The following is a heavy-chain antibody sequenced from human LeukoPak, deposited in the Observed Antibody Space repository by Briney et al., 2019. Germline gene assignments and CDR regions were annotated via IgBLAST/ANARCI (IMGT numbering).Heavy chain of an antibody. CDR2: INGGSSYI. Sequence: GGSLRLSCAASGFTFSSYTMNWVRQAPGKGLEWVSSINGGSSYIYYADSVRGRFTISRDNARNSLYLQMNSLRAEDTAVYYCAKLVAASSPTDYWGQGTLVTVSS. CDR3: AKLVAASSPTDY. V-gene: IGHV3-21*04. J-gene: IGHJ4*02. CDR1: GFTFSSYT. D-gene: IGHD6-13*01.